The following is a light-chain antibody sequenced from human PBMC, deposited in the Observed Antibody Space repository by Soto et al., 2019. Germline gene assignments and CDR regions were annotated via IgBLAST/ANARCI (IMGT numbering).Light chain of an antibody. CDR1: QGIFYN. CDR2: DAS. V-gene: IGKV3-11*01. CDR3: QQRTDRPPWT. Sequence: IVLTQSPATLSVSPGERATLSCRASQGIFYNLAWFQQRPGQAPRLLIFDASQRATGIPARFRGSGSGTDFTLSISSLEPEDFAVYYCQQRTDRPPWTFGQGTKVDI. J-gene: IGKJ1*01.